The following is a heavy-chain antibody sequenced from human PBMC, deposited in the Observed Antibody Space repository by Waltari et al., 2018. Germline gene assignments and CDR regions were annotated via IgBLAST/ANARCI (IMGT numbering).Heavy chain of an antibody. CDR3: ARMGRLQLVRAFDY. V-gene: IGHV3-74*01. J-gene: IGHJ4*02. CDR1: GFNISSYW. CDR2: INSGVRRT. D-gene: IGHD6-6*01. Sequence: EAQLVESGGGLVQPGGSLRLSCAASGFNISSYWMHWLRQALGKGLVWVSGINSGVRRTSYADAVNGRFTISRDTAKNTLDLQMNSLRAADTAVYYGARMGRLQLVRAFDYWVQGTLFTVSS.